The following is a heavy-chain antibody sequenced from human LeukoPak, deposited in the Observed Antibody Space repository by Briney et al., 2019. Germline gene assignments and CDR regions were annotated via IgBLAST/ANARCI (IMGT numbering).Heavy chain of an antibody. CDR1: GFTFSIYS. V-gene: IGHV3-21*01. Sequence: PGGSLRLSCAASGFTFSIYSMKWVRQAPGKGLEWVSSISSSSSYIYYADSVKGRFTISRDNAKNSLYLQMNSLRAEDTAVYYCARDVSSGSSKTFDYWGQGTLVTVSS. CDR3: ARDVSSGSSKTFDY. D-gene: IGHD1-26*01. J-gene: IGHJ4*02. CDR2: ISSSSSYI.